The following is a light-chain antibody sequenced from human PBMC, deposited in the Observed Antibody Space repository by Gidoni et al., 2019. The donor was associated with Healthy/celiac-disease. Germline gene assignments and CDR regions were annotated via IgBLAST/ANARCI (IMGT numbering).Light chain of an antibody. Sequence: AIRMTQSPSSFSASTGDRVTITCRASQGISSYLAWYQPKPGKAPKLLIYAASTLQSGVPSRFIGSGSGTDFTLTISCLQSEDFATYYCQQYYSYPRTFGQGTKVEIK. V-gene: IGKV1-8*01. CDR2: AAS. CDR1: QGISSY. CDR3: QQYYSYPRT. J-gene: IGKJ1*01.